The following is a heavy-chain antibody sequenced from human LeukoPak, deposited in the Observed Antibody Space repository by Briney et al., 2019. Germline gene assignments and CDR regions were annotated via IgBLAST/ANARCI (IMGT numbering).Heavy chain of an antibody. D-gene: IGHD6-13*01. Sequence: PSETLSLTCTVSGGSISSSSYYWGWIRQPPGKGLEWIGSIYYSGSTYYNPSLKSRVTISVDTSKNQFSLKLSSVTAADTAVYYCARPLAAAGRYNWSDPWGQGTLVTVSS. J-gene: IGHJ5*02. CDR2: IYYSGST. CDR1: GGSISSSSYY. CDR3: ARPLAAAGRYNWSDP. V-gene: IGHV4-39*01.